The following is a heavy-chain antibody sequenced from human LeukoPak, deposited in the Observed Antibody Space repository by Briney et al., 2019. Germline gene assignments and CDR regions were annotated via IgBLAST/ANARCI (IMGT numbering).Heavy chain of an antibody. V-gene: IGHV4-4*09. D-gene: IGHD2-15*01. CDR3: ARHWLDGVVVVAATSGDY. CDR2: IYTSGST. Sequence: SETLSLTCTVTGDSVSRSYWSWIRQSPGKGLEWIGYIYTSGSTNYNPSLKSRVTISVDTSKNQFSLKLSSVTAADTAVYYCARHWLDGVVVVAATSGDYWGQGTLVTVSS. J-gene: IGHJ4*02. CDR1: GDSVSRSY.